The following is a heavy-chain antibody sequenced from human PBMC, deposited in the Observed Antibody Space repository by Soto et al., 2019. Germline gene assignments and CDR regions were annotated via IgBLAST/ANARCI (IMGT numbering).Heavy chain of an antibody. V-gene: IGHV4-31*03. D-gene: IGHD2-21*02. CDR3: AKDKHIVVVTAPFDY. CDR1: GGSISSGGYY. CDR2: IYYSGST. Sequence: SETLSLTCTVSGGSISSGGYYWSWIRQHPGKGLEWIGYIYYSGSTYYNPSLKSRVTISVDKSKNQFSLKLSSVTAEDTAVYYCAKDKHIVVVTAPFDYWGQGTLVTVSS. J-gene: IGHJ4*02.